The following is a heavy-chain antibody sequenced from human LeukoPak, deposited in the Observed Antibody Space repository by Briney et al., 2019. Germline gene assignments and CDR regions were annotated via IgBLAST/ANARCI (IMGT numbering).Heavy chain of an antibody. Sequence: GSLRLSCVASGFTFGSYSMNWVRQAPGKGLEWVSVIYSGGSTYYADSVKGRFTISRDNSKNTLYLQLNSLRAEDTAVYYCARVSVLRYFDWLFLFDYWGQGTLVTVSS. CDR3: ARVSVLRYFDWLFLFDY. CDR1: GFTFGSYS. CDR2: IYSGGST. V-gene: IGHV3-66*01. D-gene: IGHD3-9*01. J-gene: IGHJ4*02.